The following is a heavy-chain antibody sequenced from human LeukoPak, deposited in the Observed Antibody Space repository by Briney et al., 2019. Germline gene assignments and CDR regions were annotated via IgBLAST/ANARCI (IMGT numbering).Heavy chain of an antibody. CDR3: TSGRWNDGIAI. Sequence: PGGSLRLSCAASGFTFDDYAMHWVRQAPGKGLEWVSLISWDGGSTYYADSVKGRFTISRDNSKNTLYFQMNSLRAEDTAVYYCTSGRWNDGIAIWGQGTLVTVSS. J-gene: IGHJ4*02. CDR2: ISWDGGST. D-gene: IGHD1-1*01. V-gene: IGHV3-43D*03. CDR1: GFTFDDYA.